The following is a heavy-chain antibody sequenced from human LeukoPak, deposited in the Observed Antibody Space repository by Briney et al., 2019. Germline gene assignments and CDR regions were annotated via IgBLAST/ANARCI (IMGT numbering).Heavy chain of an antibody. CDR1: GFTLSSYA. CDR3: ARGLGYYYGSGSYRPDLPHAFDI. V-gene: IGHV3-30*04. Sequence: GGSLRLSCAASGFTLSSYAMSWVRQAPGKGLEWVAVISYDGSNKYYADSVKGRFTISRDNSKNTLYLQMNSLRAEDTAVYYCARGLGYYYGSGSYRPDLPHAFDIWGQGTMVTVSS. J-gene: IGHJ3*02. D-gene: IGHD3-10*01. CDR2: ISYDGSNK.